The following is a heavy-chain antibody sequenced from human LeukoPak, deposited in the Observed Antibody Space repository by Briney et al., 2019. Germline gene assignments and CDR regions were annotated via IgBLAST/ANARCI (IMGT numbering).Heavy chain of an antibody. Sequence: ASVKVSCKASGYTFTSYYMHWVRQAPGQGLEWMGIINPSGGSTSYAQKFQGRVTMTRNTSISTAYVELSSLRSEDTAVYYCARGLSITIFGVVKSGYYFDYWGQGTLVTVSS. V-gene: IGHV1-46*01. CDR2: INPSGGST. CDR3: ARGLSITIFGVVKSGYYFDY. CDR1: GYTFTSYY. J-gene: IGHJ4*02. D-gene: IGHD3-3*01.